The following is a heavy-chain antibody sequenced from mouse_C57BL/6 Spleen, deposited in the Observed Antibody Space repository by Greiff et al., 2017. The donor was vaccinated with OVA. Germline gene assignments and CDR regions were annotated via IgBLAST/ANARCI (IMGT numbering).Heavy chain of an antibody. Sequence: EVKLVESGGGLVQPKGSLKLSCAASGFTFNTYATHWVRQAPGKGLEWVARIRSKSSNYATYYADSVKDRFTISRDDSQSMLYLQMNNLKTEDTAMYYCVRDVGYGSGYYYAMDYWGQGTSVTVSS. CDR3: VRDVGYGSGYYYAMDY. V-gene: IGHV10-3*01. CDR2: IRSKSSNYAT. CDR1: GFTFNTYA. D-gene: IGHD1-1*01. J-gene: IGHJ4*01.